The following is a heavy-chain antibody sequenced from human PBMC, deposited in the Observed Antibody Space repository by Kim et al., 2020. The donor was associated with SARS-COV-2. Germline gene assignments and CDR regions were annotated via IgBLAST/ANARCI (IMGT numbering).Heavy chain of an antibody. CDR2: IYYSGST. CDR1: GGSISSYY. V-gene: IGHV4-59*13. Sequence: SETLSLTCTVSGGSISSYYWSWIRQPPGKGLEWIGYIYYSGSTNYNPSLKSRVTISVDTSKNQFSLKLSSVTAADTAVYYCARGRMSGWFDDYWGQGTLVTVSS. D-gene: IGHD3-10*01. J-gene: IGHJ4*02. CDR3: ARGRMSGWFDDY.